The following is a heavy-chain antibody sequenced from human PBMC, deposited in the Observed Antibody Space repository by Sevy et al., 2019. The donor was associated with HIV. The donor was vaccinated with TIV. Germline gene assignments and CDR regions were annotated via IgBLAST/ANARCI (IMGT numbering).Heavy chain of an antibody. CDR2: MWFDGSNT. D-gene: IGHD3-16*02. V-gene: IGHV3-33*01. CDR3: ARYLEFNDYCYDGPGYLLDY. Sequence: GGSLRLSCAASGFTFSTYGMHWVRQAPGKGLEWVAVMWFDGSNTNYADSVKGRFTISRDIAKNTLQLQMNSLRAEDMAVDYCARYLEFNDYCYDGPGYLLDYWGQGTLVTVSS. CDR1: GFTFSTYG. J-gene: IGHJ4*02.